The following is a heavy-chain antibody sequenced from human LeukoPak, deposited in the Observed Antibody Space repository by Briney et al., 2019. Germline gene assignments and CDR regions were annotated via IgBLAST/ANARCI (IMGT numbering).Heavy chain of an antibody. CDR3: ARLSRSSRGTFFDY. J-gene: IGHJ4*02. V-gene: IGHV4-59*08. Sequence: PSETLSLTCTVSGGSISSYYWSWIRQPPGKGLEWIGYIYYSGSTNYNPSLKSRVTISVDTSKNQFSLKLSSVTAADTALYYCARLSRSSRGTFFDYWGQGTLVTVSS. D-gene: IGHD6-13*01. CDR1: GGSISSYY. CDR2: IYYSGST.